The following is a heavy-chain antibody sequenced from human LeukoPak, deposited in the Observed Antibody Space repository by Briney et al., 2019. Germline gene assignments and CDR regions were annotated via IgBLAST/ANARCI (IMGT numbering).Heavy chain of an antibody. D-gene: IGHD6-6*01. J-gene: IGHJ4*02. CDR3: ARGYPRTGGSSFLSGPIDIGCYFDY. V-gene: IGHV4-34*01. Sequence: SETLSLTCAVYGGPFNGYYWTWIRQPPGRGLEWIGEYINKRSINYNPSLKSRVTISIDMSKKQFSLNLNSVTAADTAVFYCARGYPRTGGSSFLSGPIDIGCYFDYWGQGTLVTVSS. CDR1: GGPFNGYY. CDR2: YINKRSI.